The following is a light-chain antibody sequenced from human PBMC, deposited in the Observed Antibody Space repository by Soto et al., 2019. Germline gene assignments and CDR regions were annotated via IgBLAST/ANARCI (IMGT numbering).Light chain of an antibody. V-gene: IGKV1-39*01. CDR3: QQSYSTPT. CDR2: AAS. J-gene: IGKJ5*01. CDR1: QSMSIY. Sequence: DIQMTQSPSSLSASVGDRVTITGRASQSMSIYLNWYQQKPGKAPKLLIFAASSLPSGVPSRFSGSGSGTDFTLTISSLQPEDFATYYCQQSYSTPTFGQGTRLEIK.